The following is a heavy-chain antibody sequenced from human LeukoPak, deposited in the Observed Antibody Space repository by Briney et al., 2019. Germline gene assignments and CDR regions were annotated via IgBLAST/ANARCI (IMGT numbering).Heavy chain of an antibody. J-gene: IGHJ4*02. CDR2: IIPILGIA. CDR3: ARVRYNWNYAHDY. D-gene: IGHD1-7*01. CDR1: GGTFSSYT. Sequence: AASVKVSCKASGGTFSSYTISWVRQAPGQGLEWMGRIIPILGIANYAQKLQGRVTITADKSTSTAYMELSSLRSEDTAVYYCARVRYNWNYAHDYWGQGTLVTVSS. V-gene: IGHV1-69*02.